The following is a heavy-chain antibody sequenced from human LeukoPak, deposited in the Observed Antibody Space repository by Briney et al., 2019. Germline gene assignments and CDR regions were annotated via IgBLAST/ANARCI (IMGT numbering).Heavy chain of an antibody. J-gene: IGHJ3*02. V-gene: IGHV4-59*11. CDR3: ARDLVTVTKGFDI. D-gene: IGHD4-17*01. Sequence: SETLSLTCVVSGDSFSSHYWTWIRQSPGKGLEWIGYISYIGSTNYNPSLKSRVTISIDTSKNEFSLKLRSVTAADTAVYYCARDLVTVTKGFDIWGQGTMVSVSS. CDR2: ISYIGST. CDR1: GDSFSSHY.